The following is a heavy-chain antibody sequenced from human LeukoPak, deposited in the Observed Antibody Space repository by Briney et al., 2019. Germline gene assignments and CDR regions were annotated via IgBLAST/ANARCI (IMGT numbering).Heavy chain of an antibody. CDR1: GFTFSSYS. CDR2: ISSSSSYI. CDR3: ARYSEKGLWYYYYCMDV. D-gene: IGHD2-15*01. J-gene: IGHJ6*03. Sequence: GGSLRLSCAASGFTFSSYSMNWVRQAPGKGLEWVSSISSSSSYIYYADSVKGRFTISRDNAKNSLYLQMNSLRAEDTAVYYCARYSEKGLWYYYYCMDVWGKGTTVTVSS. V-gene: IGHV3-21*01.